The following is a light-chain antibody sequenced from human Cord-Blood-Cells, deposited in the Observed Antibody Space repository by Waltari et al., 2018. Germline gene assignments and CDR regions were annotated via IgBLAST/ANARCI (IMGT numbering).Light chain of an antibody. CDR3: SSYTSSSTL. CDR2: DVS. CDR1: SSAVGGSNY. Sequence: QSALTQPASVSGSPGQSITISCTGTSSAVGGSNYVSWYQQHPGKAPKLMIYDVSKRPSGVSNRFSGSKSGNTASLTISGLQAEDEADYYCSSYTSSSTLFGGGTKLTVL. J-gene: IGLJ3*02. V-gene: IGLV2-14*01.